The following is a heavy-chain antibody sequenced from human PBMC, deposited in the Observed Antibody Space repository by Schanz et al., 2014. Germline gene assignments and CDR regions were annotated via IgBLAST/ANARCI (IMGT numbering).Heavy chain of an antibody. J-gene: IGHJ4*02. D-gene: IGHD3-10*01. V-gene: IGHV3-23*01. CDR3: ARVPYGSGSYWDY. CDR1: GFTFSSYA. CDR2: LSGSGGST. Sequence: EVQLLESGGGLVQPGGSLRLSCAASGFTFSSYAMSWVRQAPGKGLEWVSALSGSGGSTYYADSVKGRFTISRDNSKNTLYLQMNSLRAEDTAVYYCARVPYGSGSYWDYWGQGTLVTVSS.